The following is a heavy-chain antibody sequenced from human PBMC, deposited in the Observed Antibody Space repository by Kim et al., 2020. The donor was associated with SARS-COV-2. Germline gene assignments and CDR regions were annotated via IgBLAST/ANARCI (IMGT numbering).Heavy chain of an antibody. CDR1: GYTFIKNQ. Sequence: ASVKVSCKTSGYTFIKNQIHWVRQAPGQGPEWMGGINPRDETTRYSDKFQGRVTMASDTSTSTVYMELNSLTYEDTAVYYCARGDGGRFGDWGQGTLVTV. D-gene: IGHD2-21*02. CDR2: INPRDETT. J-gene: IGHJ4*02. V-gene: IGHV1-46*01. CDR3: ARGDGGRFGD.